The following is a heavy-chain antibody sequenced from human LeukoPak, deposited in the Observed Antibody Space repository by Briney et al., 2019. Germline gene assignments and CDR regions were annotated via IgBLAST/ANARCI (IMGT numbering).Heavy chain of an antibody. CDR1: GFTFSSYA. J-gene: IGHJ4*02. D-gene: IGHD3-22*01. CDR2: ISGSGGST. V-gene: IGHV3-23*01. CDR3: ARAYYYDTSATPDY. Sequence: GGSLRLSCAASGFTFSSYAMSWVRQAPGKGLEWVSAISGSGGSTYYADSVKGRFTISRDNSKNTLYLQMNSLRAEDTAVYYCARAYYYDTSATPDYWGQGTLVTVSS.